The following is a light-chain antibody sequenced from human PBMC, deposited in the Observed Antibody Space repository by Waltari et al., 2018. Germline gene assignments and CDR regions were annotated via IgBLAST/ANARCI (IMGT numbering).Light chain of an antibody. J-gene: IGKJ5*01. CDR1: QSVSSY. CDR2: DAS. CDR3: QQRSNWPIT. V-gene: IGKV3-11*01. Sequence: EIVLTKSPATLSLSPGERATLSCRASQSVSSYLAWYQQKPGQAPRLLLYDASNRATGIPARFSGSGSGTDFTLTISSLEPEDFAVYYCQQRSNWPITFGQGTRLEIK.